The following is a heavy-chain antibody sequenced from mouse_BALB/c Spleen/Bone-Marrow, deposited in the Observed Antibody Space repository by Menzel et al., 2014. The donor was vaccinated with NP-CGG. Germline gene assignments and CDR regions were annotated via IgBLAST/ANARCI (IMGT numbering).Heavy chain of an antibody. V-gene: IGHV5-9*02. CDR3: ARHLITDAMDY. J-gene: IGHJ4*01. CDR2: ISSGGSYT. Sequence: EVKLMASGGGLVKPGGSLKLSCAASGFAFSSYDMSWVRQTPEKRLEWVATISSGGSYTYYPDSVKGRFTISRDNARNTLFLQMSSLSAEDTALYYCARHLITDAMDYWGQGTSVTVSS. CDR1: GFAFSSYD. D-gene: IGHD2-4*01.